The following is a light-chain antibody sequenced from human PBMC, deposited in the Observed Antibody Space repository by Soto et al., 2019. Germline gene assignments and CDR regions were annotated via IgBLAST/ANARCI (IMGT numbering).Light chain of an antibody. CDR3: QQYHSYWT. CDR2: DAS. CDR1: QTISSW. Sequence: DIQMTQSPSTLSASVRDRVTITCRASQTISSWLAWFQQRPGRAPKLLIYDASSLESGVPQRFSGSGSGTEFTLTINSLQTDDFSTYYCQQYHSYWTFGQGTKVDIK. J-gene: IGKJ1*01. V-gene: IGKV1-5*01.